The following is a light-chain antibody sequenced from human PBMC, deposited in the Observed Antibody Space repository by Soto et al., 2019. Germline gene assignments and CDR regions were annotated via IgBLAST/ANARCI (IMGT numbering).Light chain of an antibody. CDR1: QSINSD. J-gene: IGKJ4*01. CDR3: QQYNSWPLT. V-gene: IGKV3-15*01. Sequence: EIVMTQSPVSLPVSPGERATLSCRASQSINSDLAWYQQKPGQAPRLLIYGASTRATGIPARFSGSGSGTEFSLTISSLPSEDFAVYYCQQYNSWPLTFGGGTKVEIK. CDR2: GAS.